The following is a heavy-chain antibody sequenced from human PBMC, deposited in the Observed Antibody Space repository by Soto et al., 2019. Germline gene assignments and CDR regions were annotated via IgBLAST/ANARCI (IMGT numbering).Heavy chain of an antibody. J-gene: IGHJ5*02. D-gene: IGHD3-10*01. CDR2: INAGNGDT. CDR1: GYIFTDYT. Sequence: QVQLVQSGAEVKKSGASVKVSCEASGYIFTDYTIHWVRQAPGQRLELMGWINAGNGDTNYSHQLQGRVTFSMDTAASTVYMELSGLRPEDTAVYCCARAGLVRGVFRGTRFDPWGQGTLVTVSS. CDR3: ARAGLVRGVFRGTRFDP. V-gene: IGHV1-3*01.